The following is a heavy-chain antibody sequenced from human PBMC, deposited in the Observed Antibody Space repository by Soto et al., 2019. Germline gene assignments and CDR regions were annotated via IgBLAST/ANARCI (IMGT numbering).Heavy chain of an antibody. CDR1: GYSFTSYW. V-gene: IGHV5-51*01. CDR3: ARQAVTSCNGMDV. D-gene: IGHD2-2*01. J-gene: IGHJ6*02. CDR2: IYPGASDT. Sequence: GESLKISCKGSGYSFTSYWICWVLQKPGKGLEWMGMIYPGASDTRYSPSFQGQVTISAGKSISTAYLQWSSLKASATAMYYCARQAVTSCNGMDVWGRGTTVTVAS.